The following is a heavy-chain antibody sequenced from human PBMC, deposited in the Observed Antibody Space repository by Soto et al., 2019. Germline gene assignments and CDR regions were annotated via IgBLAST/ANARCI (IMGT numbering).Heavy chain of an antibody. V-gene: IGHV3-23*01. CDR1: GFTFSSYA. CDR2: ISGSGGST. J-gene: IGHJ6*02. Sequence: PGGSLRLSCAAPGFTFSSYAMSWVRQAPGKGLEWVSAISGSGGSTYYADSVKGRFTISRDNSKNTLYLQMNSLRAEDTAVYYCAKVRLTYYYYGMDVWGQGTTVTVS. CDR3: AKVRLTYYYYGMDV. D-gene: IGHD3-10*01.